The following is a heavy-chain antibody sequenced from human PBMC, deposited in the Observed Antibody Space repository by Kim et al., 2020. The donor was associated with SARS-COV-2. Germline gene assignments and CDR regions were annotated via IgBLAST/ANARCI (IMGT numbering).Heavy chain of an antibody. J-gene: IGHJ4*02. CDR1: GFTFSNAW. CDR3: TSEGDYDYVWGSYRFHKDY. Sequence: GGSLRLSCAASGFTFSNAWMSWVRQAPGKGLEWVGRIKSKTDGGTTDYAAPVKGRFTISRDDSKNTLYLQMNSLKTEDTAVYYCTSEGDYDYVWGSYRFHKDYWGQGTLVTVSS. D-gene: IGHD3-16*02. V-gene: IGHV3-15*01. CDR2: IKSKTDGGTT.